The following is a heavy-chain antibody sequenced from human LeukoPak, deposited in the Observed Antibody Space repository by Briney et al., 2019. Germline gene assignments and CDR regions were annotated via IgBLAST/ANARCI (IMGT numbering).Heavy chain of an antibody. V-gene: IGHV3-23*01. CDR3: AKESTFDY. CDR2: ISSIGGPT. CDR1: GFTFSTYA. Sequence: PGGSLRLSCAASGFTFSTYAMSWVRQAPGRGLEWVSAISSIGGPTYYADSVKGRFTISRDNAKNSLYLQMNSLRAEDTAVYYCAKESTFDYWAQGTLVTVSS. J-gene: IGHJ4*02. D-gene: IGHD2/OR15-2a*01.